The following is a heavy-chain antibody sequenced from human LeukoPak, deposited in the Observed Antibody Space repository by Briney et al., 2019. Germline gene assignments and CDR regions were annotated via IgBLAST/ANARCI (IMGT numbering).Heavy chain of an antibody. J-gene: IGHJ4*02. CDR3: TRGPGSTWYSDY. V-gene: IGHV3-66*02. CDR1: GFTVSSNY. Sequence: GGSLRLSCAASGFTVSSNYMNWVRQAPGKGLEWVSIIYSGGDTYYADSVKGRFTISRDNSKNTLYLQMNNLRAGDTAVYYCTRGPGSTWYSDYWGQGTLVTVSS. D-gene: IGHD6-13*01. CDR2: IYSGGDT.